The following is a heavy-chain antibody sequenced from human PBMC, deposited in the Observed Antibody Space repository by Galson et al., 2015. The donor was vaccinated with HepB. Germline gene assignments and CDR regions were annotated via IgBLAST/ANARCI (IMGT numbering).Heavy chain of an antibody. J-gene: IGHJ4*02. Sequence: SETLSLTCTVSGGSISSSSYYWGWIRQPPGKGLEWIGSIYYSGSTYYNPSLKSRVTISVDTSKNQFSLKLSSVTAADTAVYYCARLATLPAANYFDYWGQGTLVTVSS. V-gene: IGHV4-39*01. CDR1: GGSISSSSYY. CDR2: IYYSGST. D-gene: IGHD2-2*01. CDR3: ARLATLPAANYFDY.